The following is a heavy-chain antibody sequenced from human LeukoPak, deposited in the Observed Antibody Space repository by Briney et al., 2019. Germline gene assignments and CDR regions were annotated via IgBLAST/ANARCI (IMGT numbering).Heavy chain of an antibody. Sequence: ASVSVSCTASGGTFSIYAISWVRQAPGQGLEWMGRIIPILGIANYAQKYQGRVTITADKSTSTAYMELSSLRSEDTAVYYCARELTQTGQFDPWGQGTLVTVSS. CDR2: IIPILGIA. V-gene: IGHV1-69*04. D-gene: IGHD4-23*01. CDR3: ARELTQTGQFDP. J-gene: IGHJ5*02. CDR1: GGTFSIYA.